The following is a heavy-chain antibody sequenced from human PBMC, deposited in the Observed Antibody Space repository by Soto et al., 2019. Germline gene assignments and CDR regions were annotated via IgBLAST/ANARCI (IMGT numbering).Heavy chain of an antibody. Sequence: PGGSLRLSCAASGFTFSSYSMNWVRQAPGKGLEWVSYISSSSSTIYYADSVKGRFTISRDNAKNSLYLQMNSLRAEDTAVYYCAMNENDYGDNNKWFDPWGQGTLVTVSS. D-gene: IGHD4-17*01. CDR3: AMNENDYGDNNKWFDP. V-gene: IGHV3-48*01. J-gene: IGHJ5*02. CDR2: ISSSSSTI. CDR1: GFTFSSYS.